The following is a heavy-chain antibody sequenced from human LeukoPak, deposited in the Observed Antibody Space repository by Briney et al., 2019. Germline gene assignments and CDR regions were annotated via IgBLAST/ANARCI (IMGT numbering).Heavy chain of an antibody. V-gene: IGHV3-23*01. Sequence: GGTLRLSCAASGFTFNNYGMSWVRQAPGKGLEWVSTITGSGTTTYYADSVQGRFTISRDNSNNTLYLQMNSLRAEDTALYYCAKPIWGAFPREMDVWGKGTTVTISS. D-gene: IGHD3-16*01. J-gene: IGHJ6*04. CDR1: GFTFNNYG. CDR2: ITGSGTTT. CDR3: AKPIWGAFPREMDV.